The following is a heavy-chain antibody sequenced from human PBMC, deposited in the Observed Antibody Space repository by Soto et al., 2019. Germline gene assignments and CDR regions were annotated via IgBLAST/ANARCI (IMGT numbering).Heavy chain of an antibody. CDR3: ARKVSYAWDY. J-gene: IGHJ4*02. Sequence: SETLSLTCAVYGGSFSCYYWSWIRQPPGKGLEWIGEINDRGSSNYTPSLKSRVTISVDASKNQFSLKLRSVTAADTAVYYCARKVSYAWDYWGQGALVTVSS. CDR1: GGSFSCYY. V-gene: IGHV4-34*01. D-gene: IGHD3-16*01. CDR2: INDRGSS.